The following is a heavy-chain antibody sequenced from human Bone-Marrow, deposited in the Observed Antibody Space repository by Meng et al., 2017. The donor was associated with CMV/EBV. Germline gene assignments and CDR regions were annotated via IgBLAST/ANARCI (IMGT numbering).Heavy chain of an antibody. J-gene: IGHJ4*02. D-gene: IGHD2-2*01. Sequence: GESLKISCAASGFTFSSYAMSWVRQAPGKGLEWVSSISDSGGSTYYADSVKGRFTISRDNSKNTLYLQMNSLRAEDTAVYYRAKEVYCSSTSCYVVGPIDYWGQGTLVTLL. CDR1: GFTFSSYA. CDR3: AKEVYCSSTSCYVVGPIDY. CDR2: ISDSGGST. V-gene: IGHV3-23*01.